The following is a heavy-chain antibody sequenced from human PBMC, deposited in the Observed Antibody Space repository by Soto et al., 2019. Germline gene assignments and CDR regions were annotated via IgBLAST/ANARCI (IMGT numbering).Heavy chain of an antibody. Sequence: EVQLVESGGGLVKPGGSLRLSCAASGFTFSSYSMNWVRQAPGKGLEWVSSISSSSSYIYYADSVKGRFTISRDNAKNSLYLQMNSLRAEDTAVYYCARAPRWDFWSGYVYGMDVWGQGTTVTVSS. CDR2: ISSSSSYI. D-gene: IGHD3-3*01. J-gene: IGHJ6*02. CDR3: ARAPRWDFWSGYVYGMDV. CDR1: GFTFSSYS. V-gene: IGHV3-21*01.